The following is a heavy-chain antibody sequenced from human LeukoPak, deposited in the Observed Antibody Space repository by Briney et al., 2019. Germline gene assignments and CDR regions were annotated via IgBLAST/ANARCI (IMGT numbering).Heavy chain of an antibody. Sequence: GGSLRLSCAASGFTFTTYWMSWVRQAPGKGLEWVANIKTDGSEKYYVDSVKGRFTISRDNAKNSLYLQMNSLRAEDTALYYCARENRTNDYWGRGTLVTVSS. J-gene: IGHJ4*02. D-gene: IGHD1-14*01. CDR3: ARENRTNDY. V-gene: IGHV3-7*01. CDR2: IKTDGSEK. CDR1: GFTFTTYW.